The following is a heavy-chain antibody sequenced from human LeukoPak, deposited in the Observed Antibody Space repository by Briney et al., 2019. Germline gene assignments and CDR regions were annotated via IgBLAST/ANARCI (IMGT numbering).Heavy chain of an antibody. CDR3: ARDPIEVYGVAQHFDV. Sequence: SETLSLTCAVSGGSISSSNWWSWVRQPPGKGLEWIGEIYHSGTYYHNPSLKSRVTISIDTSKNQFSLKLSSVTAADTAVYYCARDPIEVYGVAQHFDVWGQGTLVTVSS. CDR2: IYHSGTY. V-gene: IGHV4-4*02. D-gene: IGHD5/OR15-5a*01. CDR1: GGSISSSNW. J-gene: IGHJ4*02.